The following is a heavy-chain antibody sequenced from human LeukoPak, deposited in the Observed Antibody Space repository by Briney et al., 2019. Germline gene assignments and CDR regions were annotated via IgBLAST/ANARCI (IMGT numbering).Heavy chain of an antibody. D-gene: IGHD6-19*01. Sequence: PGGSLRLSCAASGFTFSSYSMNWVRQAPGKGLEWVSSISSSSSYIYYADSVKGRFTTSRVNAKNSLYLQMNSLRAEDTAVYYCARGDSGWFRDYWGQGTLVTVSS. J-gene: IGHJ4*02. CDR3: ARGDSGWFRDY. CDR2: ISSSSSYI. CDR1: GFTFSSYS. V-gene: IGHV3-21*01.